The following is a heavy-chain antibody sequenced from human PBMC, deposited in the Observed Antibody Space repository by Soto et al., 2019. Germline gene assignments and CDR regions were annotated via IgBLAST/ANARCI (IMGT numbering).Heavy chain of an antibody. J-gene: IGHJ5*02. D-gene: IGHD2-2*01. CDR3: AREGRGIVVVPAAISLLDP. CDR2: IIPILGIA. Sequence: QVQLVQSGAEVKKPGSSVKVSCKASGGTFSSYTISWVRQAPGQGLEWMGRIIPILGIANYAQKFQGRVTITADKSTGTAYMELSSLRSEDTAVYYCAREGRGIVVVPAAISLLDPWGQGTLVTVSS. V-gene: IGHV1-69*08. CDR1: GGTFSSYT.